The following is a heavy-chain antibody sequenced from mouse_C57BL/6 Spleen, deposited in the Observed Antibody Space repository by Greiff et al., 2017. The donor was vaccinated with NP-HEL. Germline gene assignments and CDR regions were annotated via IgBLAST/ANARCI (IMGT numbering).Heavy chain of an antibody. CDR1: GYTFTSYW. V-gene: IGHV1-50*01. Sequence: VQLQQSGAELVKPGASVKLSCKASGYTFTSYWMQWVKQRPGQGLEWIGEIDPSDSYTNHNQKFKGKATLTVDTSSSTAYMQLSSLTSEDSAVYYCAAYYSNYDYAMDYWGQGTSVTVSS. J-gene: IGHJ4*01. D-gene: IGHD2-5*01. CDR3: AAYYSNYDYAMDY. CDR2: IDPSDSYT.